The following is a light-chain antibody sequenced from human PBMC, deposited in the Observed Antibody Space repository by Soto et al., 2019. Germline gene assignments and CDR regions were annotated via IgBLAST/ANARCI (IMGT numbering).Light chain of an antibody. J-gene: IGKJ2*01. V-gene: IGKV1-5*03. Sequence: DIQMTQSPSTLSASVGDRVTITCRASQSISSWLAWYQQKPGKAPKLLIYKASSLESGVPSRFSGSGSGTEFTLTISSLQPDDFATYYCEQYNSYPYTFGQGSKLEIK. CDR1: QSISSW. CDR2: KAS. CDR3: EQYNSYPYT.